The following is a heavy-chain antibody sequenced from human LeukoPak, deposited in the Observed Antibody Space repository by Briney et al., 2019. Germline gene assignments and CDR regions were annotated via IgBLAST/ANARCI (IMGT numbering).Heavy chain of an antibody. CDR3: ARRGRNSSGWQDYL. CDR1: GYSISSAYY. CDR2: IYHSGST. J-gene: IGHJ4*02. D-gene: IGHD6-25*01. V-gene: IGHV4-38-2*01. Sequence: PSETLSLTCAVSGYSISSAYYWGWIRQPPGKGLEWIRSIYHSGSTNYNPSLSSRVTISIDTAKNQFSLKLTSVTAADTAVYYCARRGRNSSGWQDYLWGQGTLVTVSS.